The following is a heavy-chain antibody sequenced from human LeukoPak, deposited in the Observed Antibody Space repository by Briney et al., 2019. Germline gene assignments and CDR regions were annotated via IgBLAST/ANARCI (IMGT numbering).Heavy chain of an antibody. Sequence: GASVKVSCKASGGTFGSYAVSWVRQAPGQGLEWMGRIVPILGITNYAQKFQGRVTITADKSTSTAYMDLSRLRSEDTGGYYCAKRGGALYILTDDAFDIWGQGTTVTVSS. CDR2: IVPILGIT. D-gene: IGHD3-9*01. CDR1: GGTFGSYA. V-gene: IGHV1-69*04. CDR3: AKRGGALYILTDDAFDI. J-gene: IGHJ3*02.